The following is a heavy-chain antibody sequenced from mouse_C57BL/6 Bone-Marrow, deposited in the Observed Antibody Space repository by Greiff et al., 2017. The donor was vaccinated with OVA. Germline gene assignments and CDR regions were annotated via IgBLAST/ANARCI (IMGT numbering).Heavy chain of an antibody. D-gene: IGHD2-4*01. CDR3: ARDYDGGHYFDY. Sequence: QVQLQQSGAELARPGASVKLSCKASGYTFTSYGISWVKQRTGQGLEWIGEIYPRSGNTYYNEKFKGKATLTADKSSSTAYMELRSLTSEDSAVYFCARDYDGGHYFDYWGQGTTLTGSS. J-gene: IGHJ2*01. CDR2: IYPRSGNT. V-gene: IGHV1-81*01. CDR1: GYTFTSYG.